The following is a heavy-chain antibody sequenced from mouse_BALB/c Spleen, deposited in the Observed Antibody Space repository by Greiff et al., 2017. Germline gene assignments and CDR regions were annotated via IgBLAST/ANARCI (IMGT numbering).Heavy chain of an antibody. Sequence: EVHLVESGGGLVKPGGSLKLSCAASGFTFSDYYMYWVRQTPEKRLEWVATISDGGSYTYYPDSVKGRFTISRDNAKNNLYLQMSSLKSEDTAMYYCARGVTGTDFDYWGQGTTLTVSS. CDR2: ISDGGSYT. CDR1: GFTFSDYY. V-gene: IGHV5-4*02. CDR3: ARGVTGTDFDY. J-gene: IGHJ2*01. D-gene: IGHD4-1*01.